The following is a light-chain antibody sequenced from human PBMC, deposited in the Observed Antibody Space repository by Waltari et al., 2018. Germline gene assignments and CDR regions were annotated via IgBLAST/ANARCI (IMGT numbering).Light chain of an antibody. CDR3: QQYDSWPPP. CDR2: RAS. V-gene: IGKV3-15*01. J-gene: IGKJ4*01. Sequence: EIVLTQSPATLSLSPGERATLSCRASQSISTNLAWYQQKPGQPPRLLIYRASNKATDSPARFSGSGSGTEFTLTISSLQSEDFAVYYCQQYDSWPPPFGGGTKVDIK. CDR1: QSISTN.